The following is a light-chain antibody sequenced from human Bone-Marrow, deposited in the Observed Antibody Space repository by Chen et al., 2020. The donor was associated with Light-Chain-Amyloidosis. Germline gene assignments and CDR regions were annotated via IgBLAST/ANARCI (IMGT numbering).Light chain of an antibody. V-gene: IGLV3-21*03. CDR2: DDS. J-gene: IGLJ3*02. CDR3: QVWDRSSDRPV. CDR1: NIGSTS. Sequence: SYVLTQPSSVTVDPVKTATLVGGGNNIGSTSVHWYQQTPGQAPLLVVYDDSYRPSGIPERLSGSNSGNTATLTISRVEAGDEADYYCQVWDRSSDRPVFGGGTKLTVL.